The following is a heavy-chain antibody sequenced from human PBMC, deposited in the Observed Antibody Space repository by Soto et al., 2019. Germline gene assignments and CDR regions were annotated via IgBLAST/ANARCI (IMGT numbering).Heavy chain of an antibody. CDR1: GFTFSGYA. CDR2: TGGSGVAT. J-gene: IGHJ4*02. CDR3: AKDSPFSGTGRLAFDY. D-gene: IGHD3-10*01. Sequence: EVQLLESGGALVQPGGSLRLSCAASGFTFSGYAMTWVRQAPGKGLEWVSSTGGSGVATYYADYVTGRFTISRDNSKNTLYMQMYSLRSEDTAVYYCAKDSPFSGTGRLAFDYWGQGTLITVSS. V-gene: IGHV3-23*01.